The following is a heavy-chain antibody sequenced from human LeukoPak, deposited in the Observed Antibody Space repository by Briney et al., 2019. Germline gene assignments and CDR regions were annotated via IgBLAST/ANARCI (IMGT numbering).Heavy chain of an antibody. J-gene: IGHJ6*03. D-gene: IGHD3-3*01. Sequence: ASVKVSCKASGYTFTSYGISWVRQAPGQGLEWMGWLSAYNGNTNYAQKLQGRVTMTTDTSTSTAYMELRSLRSDDTAVYYCARAAYDFWSGSYYYYYMDVWGKGTTVTVSS. CDR2: LSAYNGNT. CDR1: GYTFTSYG. CDR3: ARAAYDFWSGSYYYYYMDV. V-gene: IGHV1-18*01.